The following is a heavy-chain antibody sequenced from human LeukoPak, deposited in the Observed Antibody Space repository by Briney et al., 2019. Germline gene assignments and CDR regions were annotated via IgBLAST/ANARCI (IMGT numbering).Heavy chain of an antibody. J-gene: IGHJ5*02. CDR2: INHSGST. V-gene: IGHV4-34*01. Sequence: SETLSLTCAVYGGSFSGYYWSWIRQPPGKGLEWIGEINHSGSTNYNPSLKSRVTISVDTSKNQFSLKLSSVTAADTAVYYCARVPGGRSLRVGNWFDPWGQGTLVTVSS. CDR3: ARVPGGRSLRVGNWFDP. CDR1: GGSFSGYY. D-gene: IGHD3-3*01.